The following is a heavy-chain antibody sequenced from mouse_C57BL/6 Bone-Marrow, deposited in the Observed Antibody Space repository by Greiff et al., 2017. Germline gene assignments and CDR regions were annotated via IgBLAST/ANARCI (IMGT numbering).Heavy chain of an antibody. CDR1: GFTFSSYA. CDR2: ISDGGSYT. CDR3: ARDSYSNYVPWFAY. D-gene: IGHD2-5*01. J-gene: IGHJ3*01. V-gene: IGHV5-4*01. Sequence: DVKLVESGGGLVKPGGSLKLSCAASGFTFSSYAMSWVRQTPEKRLEWVATISDGGSYTYYPDNVKGRFTISSDNAKNNLYLQMSHLKSEDTAMYYCARDSYSNYVPWFAYWGQGTLVTVSA.